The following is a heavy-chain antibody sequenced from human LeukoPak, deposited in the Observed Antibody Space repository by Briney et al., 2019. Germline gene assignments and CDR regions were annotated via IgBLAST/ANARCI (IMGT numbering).Heavy chain of an antibody. CDR2: IFSGGIT. CDR3: ARDGSSGWYWVDY. J-gene: IGHJ4*02. V-gene: IGHV3-66*01. D-gene: IGHD6-19*01. Sequence: GGSLRLSCAASGFTVSSNDMSWVRQAPGKGLEGVSVIFSGGITNYADSVKGRFTISRDNSKNTLYLQMNSLRGEDTAVYYCARDGSSGWYWVDYWGQGTLVTVSS. CDR1: GFTVSSND.